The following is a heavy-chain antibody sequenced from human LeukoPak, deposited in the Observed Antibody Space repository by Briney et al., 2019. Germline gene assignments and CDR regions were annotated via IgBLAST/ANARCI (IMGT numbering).Heavy chain of an antibody. D-gene: IGHD2-2*01. J-gene: IGHJ4*02. V-gene: IGHV3-74*01. CDR2: INTDGSTT. Sequence: PGGSLRLSCAASGFTFSSFWMLWVRQAPGKGLVWVSRINTDGSTTSYADSVKGRFTISRDNAKNTLYLQMNSLRAEDTAVYYCARELSNYFDYWGQGTLVTVSS. CDR3: ARELSNYFDY. CDR1: GFTFSSFW.